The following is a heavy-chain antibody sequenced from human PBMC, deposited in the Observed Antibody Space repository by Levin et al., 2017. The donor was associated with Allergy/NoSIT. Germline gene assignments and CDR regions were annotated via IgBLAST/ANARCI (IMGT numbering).Heavy chain of an antibody. D-gene: IGHD1-26*01. J-gene: IGHJ5*02. CDR1: GFTFSSYG. CDR2: ISYDGSNK. CDR3: AKDLSSGSYSNWFDP. V-gene: IGHV3-30*18. Sequence: GGSLRLSCAASGFTFSSYGMHWVRQAPGKGLEWVAVISYDGSNKYYADSVKGRFTISRDNSKNTLYLQMNSLRAEDTAVYYCAKDLSSGSYSNWFDPWGQGTLVTVSS.